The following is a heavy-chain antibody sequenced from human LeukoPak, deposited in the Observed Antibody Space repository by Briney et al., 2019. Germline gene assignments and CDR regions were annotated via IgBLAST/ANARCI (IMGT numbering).Heavy chain of an antibody. V-gene: IGHV3-21*01. J-gene: IGHJ4*02. CDR3: AKDLSGAAYTFDY. CDR2: ISSSSSYI. D-gene: IGHD3-16*01. CDR1: GFTFSSYS. Sequence: GGSLRLSCAASGFTFSSYSMNWVRQAPGKGLEWVSSISSSSSYIYYADSVKGRFTISRDNSKNTLHLQMNSLRAEDTAVYYCAKDLSGAAYTFDYWGQGTLVTVSS.